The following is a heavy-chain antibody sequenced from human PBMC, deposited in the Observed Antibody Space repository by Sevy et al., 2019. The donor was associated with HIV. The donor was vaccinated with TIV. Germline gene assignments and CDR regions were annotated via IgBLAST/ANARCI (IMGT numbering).Heavy chain of an antibody. J-gene: IGHJ3*02. CDR3: AEGHYYGNRALDAFDI. D-gene: IGHD3-16*01. V-gene: IGHV3-23*01. CDR2: IYGSSGAT. Sequence: GGSLRLSCKPSGFTFISYAMNWVRQAPGKGLEWVSTIYGSSGATYYGDSVKGRFTISRDNSKNTLYLQMNSLRTEDTAVYYCAEGHYYGNRALDAFDIWGQGTMVTVSS. CDR1: GFTFISYA.